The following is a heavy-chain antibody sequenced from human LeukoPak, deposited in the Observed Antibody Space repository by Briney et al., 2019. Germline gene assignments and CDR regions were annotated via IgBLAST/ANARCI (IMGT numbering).Heavy chain of an antibody. D-gene: IGHD2-2*01. J-gene: IGHJ4*02. CDR2: ISSSGSTI. CDR1: GFTFSSYE. Sequence: GGSLRLSCAASGFTFSSYEMNWVRQAPGKGLEWVSYISSSGSTIYHADSVKGRFTVSRDNDKNSLYLQMNSLRADDTAVYYCASLHDIVVIPDATIDYWGQGTLVTVSS. CDR3: ASLHDIVVIPDATIDY. V-gene: IGHV3-48*03.